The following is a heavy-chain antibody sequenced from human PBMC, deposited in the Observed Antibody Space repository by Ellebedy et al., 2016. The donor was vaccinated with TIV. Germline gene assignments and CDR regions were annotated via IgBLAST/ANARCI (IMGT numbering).Heavy chain of an antibody. Sequence: GGSLRLSCAASGFTFSFYWMSWVRQAPGKGLEWVANIKQDGSEKNYVDSVKGRFTISRDNAKNSLYLQMNSLRGEDTAVYYCARGSVVTGADSWGQGTLVTVSS. J-gene: IGHJ4*02. CDR3: ARGSVVTGADS. CDR1: GFTFSFYW. V-gene: IGHV3-7*03. CDR2: IKQDGSEK. D-gene: IGHD2-21*02.